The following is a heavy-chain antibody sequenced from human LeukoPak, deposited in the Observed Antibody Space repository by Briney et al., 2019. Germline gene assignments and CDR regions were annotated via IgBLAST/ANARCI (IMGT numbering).Heavy chain of an antibody. CDR3: ARDQSYGGVPTFDY. CDR1: GYTFTGYY. V-gene: IGHV1-2*02. D-gene: IGHD3-10*01. CDR2: INPNSGGT. Sequence: ASVKVTCKASGYTFTGYYMHWVRQAPGQGLEWMGWINPNSGGTNYAQKFQGRVTMTRDTSISTAYMELSRLRSDDTAVYYCARDQSYGGVPTFDYWGQGTLVTVSS. J-gene: IGHJ4*02.